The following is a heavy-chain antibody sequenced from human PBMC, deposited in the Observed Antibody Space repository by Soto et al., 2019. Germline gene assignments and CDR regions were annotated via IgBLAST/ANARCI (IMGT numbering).Heavy chain of an antibody. D-gene: IGHD2-2*01. CDR2: ISKSDYT. CDR3: AREDSIIIPAVSDF. CDR1: GFAFNNYG. Sequence: GGSLRLSCTVSGFAFNNYGINWARQAPGKGLEWVSSISKSDYTYYSDSVTGRFTISRDNTKNSVSLQMNTLRVEDTAVYYCAREDSIIIPAVSDFWGQGTLVTVSS. V-gene: IGHV3-21*01. J-gene: IGHJ4*02.